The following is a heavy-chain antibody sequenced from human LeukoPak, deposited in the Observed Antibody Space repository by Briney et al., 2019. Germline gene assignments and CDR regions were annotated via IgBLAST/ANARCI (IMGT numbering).Heavy chain of an antibody. J-gene: IGHJ6*04. V-gene: IGHV3-30*04. CDR3: AELGITMIGGV. Sequence: PGGSLILSCAASGFTFSSYAMHWVRQAPGKGLEWVTDISYDGNNKYYADSVKGRFTISRDNAKNSLYLQMNSLRAEDTAVYYCAELGITMIGGVWGKGTTVTISS. CDR1: GFTFSSYA. D-gene: IGHD3-10*02. CDR2: ISYDGNNK.